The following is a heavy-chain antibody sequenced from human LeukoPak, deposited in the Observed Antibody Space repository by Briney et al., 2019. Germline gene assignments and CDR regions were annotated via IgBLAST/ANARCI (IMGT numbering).Heavy chain of an antibody. Sequence: SQTLSLTCTVSGGSISSGGYYWSWIRQHPGKGLEWIGYIYHSGSTYYNPSLKSRVTISVDRSKNQFSLKLSSVTAADTAVYYCARGRGSHMDVWGQGTTVTVSS. CDR2: IYHSGST. J-gene: IGHJ6*02. D-gene: IGHD2-15*01. V-gene: IGHV4-30-2*01. CDR1: GGSISSGGYY. CDR3: ARGRGSHMDV.